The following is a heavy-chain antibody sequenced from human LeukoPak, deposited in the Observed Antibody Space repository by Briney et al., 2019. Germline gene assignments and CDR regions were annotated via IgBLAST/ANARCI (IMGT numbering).Heavy chain of an antibody. CDR1: GGSFSGYY. J-gene: IGHJ5*02. V-gene: IGHV4-34*01. D-gene: IGHD6-13*01. CDR2: INHSGST. CDR3: ARGGIAAASTLNWFDP. Sequence: SETLSLTCAVYGGSFSGYYWSWIRQPPGKGPEWIGEINHSGSTNYNPSLKSRVTISVDTSKNQFSLKLSSVTAADTAVYYCARGGIAAASTLNWFDPWGQGTLVTVSS.